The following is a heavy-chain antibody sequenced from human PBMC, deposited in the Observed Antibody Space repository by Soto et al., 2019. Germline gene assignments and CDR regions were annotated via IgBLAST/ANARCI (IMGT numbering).Heavy chain of an antibody. J-gene: IGHJ6*02. CDR2: INHSGST. CDR3: ARGRGSSWYFSYYGMDV. CDR1: GGSCSGYY. V-gene: IGHV4-34*01. D-gene: IGHD6-13*01. Sequence: PSETLSLTCPVFGGSCSGYYWSWIRQPPGKGLEWIGEINHSGSTNYNLSLKSRVTISVDTSTNRFSLKLSSVTAADTAVYYSARGRGSSWYFSYYGMDVWGQGTTVT.